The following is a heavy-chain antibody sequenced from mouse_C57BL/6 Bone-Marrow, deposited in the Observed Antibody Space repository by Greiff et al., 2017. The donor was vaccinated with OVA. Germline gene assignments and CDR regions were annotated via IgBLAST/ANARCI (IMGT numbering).Heavy chain of an antibody. CDR2: INPSNGGT. V-gene: IGHV1-53*01. D-gene: IGHD1-1*01. Sequence: QVQLQQPGTELVKPGASVKLSCKASGYTFTSYWMHWVKQRPGQGLEWIGNINPSNGGTNYNEKFKSKATLTVDKSSSTAYMQLSSLTSEDSAVYYCASRVLYYGSSYWYFDVWGTGTTVTVSS. J-gene: IGHJ1*03. CDR3: ASRVLYYGSSYWYFDV. CDR1: GYTFTSYW.